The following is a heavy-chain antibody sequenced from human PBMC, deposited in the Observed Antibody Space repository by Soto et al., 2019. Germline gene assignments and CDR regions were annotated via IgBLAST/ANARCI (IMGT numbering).Heavy chain of an antibody. V-gene: IGHV3-30-3*01. CDR3: ARDQRNYVAYFDY. CDR1: GFTFSSYA. J-gene: IGHJ4*02. CDR2: ISYDGSNK. D-gene: IGHD1-7*01. Sequence: QVPLVESGGGVVQPGRSLRLSCAASGFTFSSYAMHWVRQAPGKGLEWVAVISYDGSNKDYADSVKGRFTISRDNSENKLYRQMNSLRAEDTAVYYCARDQRNYVAYFDYWGQGTLVTVSS.